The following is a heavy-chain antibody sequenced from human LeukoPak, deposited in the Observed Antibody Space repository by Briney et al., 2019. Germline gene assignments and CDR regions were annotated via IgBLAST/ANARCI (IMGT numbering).Heavy chain of an antibody. CDR1: GGSFSGCY. V-gene: IGHV4-34*01. J-gene: IGHJ4*02. CDR3: ARRRYCSSTSCYLYFDY. CDR2: INHSGST. Sequence: SETLSLTCAVYGGSFSGCYWSWIRQPPGKGLEWIGEINHSGSTNYNPSLKSRVTISVDTSKNQFSLKLSSVTAADTAVYYCARRRYCSSTSCYLYFDYRGQGTLVTVSS. D-gene: IGHD2-2*01.